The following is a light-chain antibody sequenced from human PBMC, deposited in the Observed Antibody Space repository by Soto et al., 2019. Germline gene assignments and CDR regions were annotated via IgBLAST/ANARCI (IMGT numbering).Light chain of an antibody. Sequence: QSALTQSASVSGSPGQSITISCTGTSSDVGGYNYVSWYQQHPGKAPKLMIYEVSNRPSGVSNRFSGSKSGNTASLTISGLQAEDEADYYCSSYTSSSIDYVFGTGTKLNVL. CDR2: EVS. J-gene: IGLJ1*01. CDR1: SSDVGGYNY. V-gene: IGLV2-14*01. CDR3: SSYTSSSIDYV.